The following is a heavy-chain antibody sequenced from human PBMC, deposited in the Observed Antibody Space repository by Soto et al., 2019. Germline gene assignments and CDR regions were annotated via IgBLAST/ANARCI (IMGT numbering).Heavy chain of an antibody. V-gene: IGHV1-3*05. D-gene: IGHD2-21*02. CDR2: INAGNGNT. Sequence: QVQLVQSGAEEKKPGASVKVSCKASGYTFTSCAMHWVRQAPGQRLEWMGWINAGNGNTKYSQQFQGRVTITRDTSASTAYMELSSLRSEDTAVYYCARSIVVVTALDYWGQGTLVTVAS. J-gene: IGHJ4*02. CDR1: GYTFTSCA. CDR3: ARSIVVVTALDY.